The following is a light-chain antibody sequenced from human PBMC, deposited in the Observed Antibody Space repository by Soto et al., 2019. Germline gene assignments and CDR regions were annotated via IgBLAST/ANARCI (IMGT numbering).Light chain of an antibody. CDR2: DAS. CDR1: QSISSW. Sequence: DIQMTQSPSTLSASVGDRVTITCRASQSISSWLAWYQQKPGKAPKLLIYDASSLESGVPSRFSGSGYGTHFTLTISSLQPDDFAPYYCQQYNSYSWTFGHGTKVEIK. V-gene: IGKV1-5*01. CDR3: QQYNSYSWT. J-gene: IGKJ1*01.